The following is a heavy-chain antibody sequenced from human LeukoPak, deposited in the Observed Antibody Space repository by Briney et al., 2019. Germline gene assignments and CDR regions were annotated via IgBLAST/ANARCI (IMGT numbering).Heavy chain of an antibody. CDR3: AREVV. CDR2: ISYDGSNK. V-gene: IGHV3-30-3*01. Sequence: GGSLRLSCAASGFTFSSYAMHWVRQAPGKGLEWVAVISYDGSNKYYADSVKGRFTISRDNSKNTLYLQMNSLRAEDTAVYYCAREVVWGQGTLVTVSS. J-gene: IGHJ4*02. CDR1: GFTFSSYA. D-gene: IGHD2-15*01.